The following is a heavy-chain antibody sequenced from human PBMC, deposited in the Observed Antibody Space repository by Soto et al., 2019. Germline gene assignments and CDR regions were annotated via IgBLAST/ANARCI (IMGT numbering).Heavy chain of an antibody. CDR1: GGPXSRGGSS. Sequence: PSETLSLTCTVSGGPXSRGGSSWSWIRQPPGKGLEWIGYIYHSGSTYYNPSLKSRVTISVDRSKNQFSLKLSSVTAADTAVYYCARGQVVAAQHWGQGTLVTVSS. J-gene: IGHJ4*02. CDR3: ARGQVVAAQH. V-gene: IGHV4-30-2*01. D-gene: IGHD2-15*01. CDR2: IYHSGST.